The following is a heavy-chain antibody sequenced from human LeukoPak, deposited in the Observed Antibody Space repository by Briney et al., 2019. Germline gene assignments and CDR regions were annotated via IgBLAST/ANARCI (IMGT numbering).Heavy chain of an antibody. Sequence: IPIFGTANYAQKFQGRVTMTTDTSTSTAYMELRSLRSDDTAVYYCARPSNSGYSSSPRYFDLWGRGTLVTVSS. J-gene: IGHJ2*01. V-gene: IGHV1-69*05. CDR3: ARPSNSGYSSSPRYFDL. D-gene: IGHD6-13*01. CDR2: IPIFGTA.